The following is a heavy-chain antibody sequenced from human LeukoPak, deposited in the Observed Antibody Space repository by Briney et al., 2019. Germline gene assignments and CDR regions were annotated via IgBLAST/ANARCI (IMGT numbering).Heavy chain of an antibody. J-gene: IGHJ4*02. CDR1: GYTFTSYG. Sequence: ASVKVSCKASGYTFTSYGISWVRQAPGQGLEWMGWISAYNGNTNYAQKLQGRVTMTTDTSTSTAFMELRSLRSDDTAVYYCARSPIGHDSSGFLYDYWGQGTLVTVSS. D-gene: IGHD3-22*01. V-gene: IGHV1-18*01. CDR3: ARSPIGHDSSGFLYDY. CDR2: ISAYNGNT.